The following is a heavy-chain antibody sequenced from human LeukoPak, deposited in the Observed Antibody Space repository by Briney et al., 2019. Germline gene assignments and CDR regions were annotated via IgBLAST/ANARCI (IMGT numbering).Heavy chain of an antibody. V-gene: IGHV3-21*01. CDR3: ASSLTSGGLFDC. D-gene: IGHD2-15*01. CDR2: ISATSTYI. CDR1: GFTFNTYN. J-gene: IGHJ4*02. Sequence: KPGGSLTLFCAASGFTFNTYNMNWVRQAPGKGLEWVSSISATSTYIYYADSVQGRFTISRDNAKNSLYLQMNRLRAEDTALYYCASSLTSGGLFDCWGQGTLFTVSS.